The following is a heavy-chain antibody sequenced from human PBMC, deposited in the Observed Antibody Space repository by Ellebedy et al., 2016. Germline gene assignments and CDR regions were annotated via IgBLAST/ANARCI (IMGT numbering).Heavy chain of an antibody. D-gene: IGHD3-22*01. CDR2: INPNSGGT. J-gene: IGHJ4*02. Sequence: ASVKVSRXASGYTFTSYYMHWVRQAPGQGLEWMGWINPNSGGTNYAQKFQGRVTMTRDTSISTAYMELSRLRSDDTAVYYCARDGYDSSGYYYGTLDYWGQGTLVTVSS. V-gene: IGHV1-2*02. CDR3: ARDGYDSSGYYYGTLDY. CDR1: GYTFTSYY.